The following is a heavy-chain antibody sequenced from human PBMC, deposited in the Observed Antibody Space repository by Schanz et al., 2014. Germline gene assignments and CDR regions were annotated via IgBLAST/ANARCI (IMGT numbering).Heavy chain of an antibody. CDR1: GYTFTSYY. Sequence: QVQLVQSGAEVKKPGASVKVSCKASGYTFTSYYMHWVRQAPGQGLEWMGIINPSGGSTSYAQKFQGRVTMARDTSTSAVYMELSSLRSEDTAVYYCARDGEAATGCDSWGQGTLVAVSA. CDR2: INPSGGST. V-gene: IGHV1-46*03. D-gene: IGHD6-13*01. CDR3: ARDGEAATGCDS. J-gene: IGHJ4*02.